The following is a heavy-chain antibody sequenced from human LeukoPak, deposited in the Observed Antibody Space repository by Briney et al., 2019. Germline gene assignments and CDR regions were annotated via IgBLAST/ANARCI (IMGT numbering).Heavy chain of an antibody. D-gene: IGHD1-1*01. CDR1: GFTFSSFC. Sequence: GGSLRLSCAASGFTFSSFCMNWVRQAPGKGLEWVSYISSSSSTIYYADSVKGRFTISRDNAKNSLYLQMNSLRDEDTAVYYCARGAIAGRGDNWFWFDPWGQGTLVTVSS. CDR3: ARGAIAGRGDNWFWFDP. V-gene: IGHV3-48*02. CDR2: ISSSSSTI. J-gene: IGHJ5*02.